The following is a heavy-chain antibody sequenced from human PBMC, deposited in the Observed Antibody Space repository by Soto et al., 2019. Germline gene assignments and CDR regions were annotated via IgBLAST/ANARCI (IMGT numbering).Heavy chain of an antibody. Sequence: GGALRLSCAASGFTFSSYGMHWVRQAPGKGLEWVAVISYDGSNKYYADSVKGRFTISRDNSKNTLYLQMNSLRAEDTAVYYCAKARYHYDILTGYRNYYFDYWGQGTLVTVSS. J-gene: IGHJ4*02. CDR3: AKARYHYDILTGYRNYYFDY. CDR1: GFTFSSYG. V-gene: IGHV3-30*18. CDR2: ISYDGSNK. D-gene: IGHD3-9*01.